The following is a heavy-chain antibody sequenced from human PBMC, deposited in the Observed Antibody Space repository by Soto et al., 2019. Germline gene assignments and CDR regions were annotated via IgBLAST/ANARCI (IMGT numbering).Heavy chain of an antibody. CDR3: ARGVWMDV. D-gene: IGHD3-16*01. Sequence: PSETLSLTCAVYGGSFSGYYWSWIRQPPGKGLEWIGEINHSGSTNYNPSLKSRVTISVDTSKNQFSLKLSSVTAADTAVYYCARGVWMDVWGQGTTVTVSS. CDR1: GGSFSGYY. J-gene: IGHJ6*02. CDR2: INHSGST. V-gene: IGHV4-34*01.